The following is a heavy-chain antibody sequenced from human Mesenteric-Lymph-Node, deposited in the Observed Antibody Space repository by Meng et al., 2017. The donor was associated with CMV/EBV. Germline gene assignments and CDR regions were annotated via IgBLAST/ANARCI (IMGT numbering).Heavy chain of an antibody. Sequence: GSLRLSCAVYGGSFSGYYWSWIRQPPGKGLEWIGEINQSGSTNYNPSLESRVTISVDTSKNHFSLKLSSVTAADTAIYYCARNGPTCLEYWGQGLLVTVSS. V-gene: IGHV4-34*01. CDR2: INQSGST. D-gene: IGHD2-8*01. J-gene: IGHJ4*02. CDR1: GGSFSGYY. CDR3: ARNGPTCLEY.